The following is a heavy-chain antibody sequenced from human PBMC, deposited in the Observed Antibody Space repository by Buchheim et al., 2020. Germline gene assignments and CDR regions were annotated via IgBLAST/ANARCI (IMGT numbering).Heavy chain of an antibody. J-gene: IGHJ2*01. V-gene: IGHV4-34*01. CDR2: INHSGST. D-gene: IGHD6-6*01. CDR3: ARSSSSRRRWYFDL. CDR1: GGSFSGYY. Sequence: QVQLQQWGAGLLKPSETLSLTCAVYGGSFSGYYWSWIRQPPGKGLEWIGEINHSGSTNYNLSLKSRVTISVDTSKNQFPLKLSSVTAADTAVYYCARSSSSRRRWYFDLWGRGTL.